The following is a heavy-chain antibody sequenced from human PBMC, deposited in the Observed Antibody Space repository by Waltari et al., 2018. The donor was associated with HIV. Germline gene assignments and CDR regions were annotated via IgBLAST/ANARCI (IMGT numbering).Heavy chain of an antibody. V-gene: IGHV1-24*01. CDR1: GYRPLELS. D-gene: IGHD3-22*01. J-gene: IGHJ4*02. CDR2: FDPENDET. CDR3: VTGYDTSGQSPTMGDY. Sequence: QVQLVQSGGEVKKPGASVKVSCKVSGYRPLELSMHWVRQAPGKGLEWMGGFDPENDETIYAQKFQGRVTMTDDTSTDTAYMELSSLKSEDTAVYYCVTGYDTSGQSPTMGDYWGQGTLVTVSS.